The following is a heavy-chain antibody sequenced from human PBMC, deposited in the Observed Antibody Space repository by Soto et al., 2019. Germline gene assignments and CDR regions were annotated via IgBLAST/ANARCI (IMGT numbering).Heavy chain of an antibody. Sequence: SETLSLTCAVSGGSISSGGYSWSWIRQPPGKGLEWIGYIYHSGNIYYNPSLKSRVTISVDRSKNQFSLKLSSVTDADTAVYYRARVPDYWGQGTLVTVS. J-gene: IGHJ4*02. CDR3: ARVPDY. V-gene: IGHV4-30-2*01. CDR2: IYHSGNI. CDR1: GGSISSGGYS.